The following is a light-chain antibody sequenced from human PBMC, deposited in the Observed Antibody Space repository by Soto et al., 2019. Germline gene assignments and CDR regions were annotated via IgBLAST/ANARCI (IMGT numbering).Light chain of an antibody. Sequence: IVMTQSPHTLSVSPGERATLSCRASQSVSSNLAWYQQKPGQAPRLLIYGASTRATGIPARFSGSGSGTEFTLTISILEPEDFAVYYCQQRSDWPPTFGPGTKVDIK. CDR3: QQRSDWPPT. V-gene: IGKV3-15*01. J-gene: IGKJ3*01. CDR2: GAS. CDR1: QSVSSN.